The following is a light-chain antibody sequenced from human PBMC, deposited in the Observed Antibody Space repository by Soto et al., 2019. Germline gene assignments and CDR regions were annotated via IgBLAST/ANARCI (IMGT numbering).Light chain of an antibody. Sequence: QSALTQPASVSGSPGQSITISCTGTSSDVGGYNYVSWYQQHPGKAPKLMIYDVSNRPSGVSNRFSSSKSGNTASLTISGLQAEDEADYYCSSYTSSSTPPFGGGTKLTVL. V-gene: IGLV2-14*01. J-gene: IGLJ2*01. CDR2: DVS. CDR1: SSDVGGYNY. CDR3: SSYTSSSTPP.